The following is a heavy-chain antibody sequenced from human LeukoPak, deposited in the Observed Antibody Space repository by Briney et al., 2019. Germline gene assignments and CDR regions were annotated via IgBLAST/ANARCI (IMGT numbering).Heavy chain of an antibody. J-gene: IGHJ6*02. CDR1: GYTFTSYG. D-gene: IGHD2-2*01. V-gene: IGHV1-18*01. CDR2: ITVYNGNT. CDR3: ARAVLGYCSSTSCYYYYGMDV. Sequence: ASVKVSCKASGYTFTSYGISWVRQAPAQGLEWMGWITVYNGNTNYAQKLHGRVTMTTDTSTSTAYMDLRSLRSDDTAVYYCARAVLGYCSSTSCYYYYGMDVWGQGTTVTVSS.